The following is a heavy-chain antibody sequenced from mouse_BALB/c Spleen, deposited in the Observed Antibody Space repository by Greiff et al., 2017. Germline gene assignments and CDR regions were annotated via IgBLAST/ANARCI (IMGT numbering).Heavy chain of an antibody. CDR2: INSNGGST. Sequence: EVKLVESGGGLVQPGGSLKLSCAASGFTFSSYGMSWVRQTPDKRLELVATINSNGGSTYYPDSVKGRVTISRDNAKNTLYLQMSSLKSEDTAMYYCARDHYGKGAYWGQGTLVTVSA. CDR3: ARDHYGKGAY. V-gene: IGHV5-6-3*01. J-gene: IGHJ3*01. CDR1: GFTFSSYG. D-gene: IGHD2-1*01.